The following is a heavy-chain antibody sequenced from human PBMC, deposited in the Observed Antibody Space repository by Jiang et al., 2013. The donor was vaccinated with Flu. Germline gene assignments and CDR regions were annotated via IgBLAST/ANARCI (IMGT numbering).Heavy chain of an antibody. D-gene: IGHD3-10*01. J-gene: IGHJ6*04. CDR3: ARVNEVLWFGELLPYYYGMDV. V-gene: IGHV4-31*03. CDR1: GGSIQQVVVTT. CDR2: IYYSGST. Sequence: PGLVKPSQTLSLTCTVSGGSIQQVVVTTGAGSASNPGKGLEWIGYIYYSGSTYYNPSLKSRVTISVDTSKNQFSLKLSSVTAADTAVYYCARVNEVLWFGELLPYYYGMDVWGKGTTVTVSS.